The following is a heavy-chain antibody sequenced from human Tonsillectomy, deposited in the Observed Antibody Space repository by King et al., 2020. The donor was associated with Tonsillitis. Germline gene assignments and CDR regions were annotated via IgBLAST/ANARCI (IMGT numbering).Heavy chain of an antibody. CDR3: ARGRGATSKYYFDY. CDR2: IISRSSDI. D-gene: IGHD1-26*01. V-gene: IGHV3-21*01. Sequence: VQLVQSGGGLVKPGGALRLSCAASVFTFSSYSINWGRQPPWKGLAWGSSIISRSSDIYYADSVKGRFTISRDNAKNSLYLQMNSLRAEDTAVYYCARGRGATSKYYFDYWGQGTLVTVSS. J-gene: IGHJ4*02. CDR1: VFTFSSYS.